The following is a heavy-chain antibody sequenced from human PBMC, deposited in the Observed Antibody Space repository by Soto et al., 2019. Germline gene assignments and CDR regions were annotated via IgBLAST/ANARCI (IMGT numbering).Heavy chain of an antibody. D-gene: IGHD4-17*01. Sequence: QVQLVQSGAEVKKPGSSVKVSCKASGGTFSSYTISWVRQAPGQGLEWMGRIIPILGIANYAQKFQGRVTXTXAKSTSTAYMELSSLRSEDTAVYYCASTVTQTKFDYWGQGTLVTVSS. CDR2: IIPILGIA. V-gene: IGHV1-69*02. CDR1: GGTFSSYT. J-gene: IGHJ4*02. CDR3: ASTVTQTKFDY.